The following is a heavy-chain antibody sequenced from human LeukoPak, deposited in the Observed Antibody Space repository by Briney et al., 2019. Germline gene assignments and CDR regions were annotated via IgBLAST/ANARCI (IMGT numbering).Heavy chain of an antibody. Sequence: GASLRLSCAASGFIFRNYAMSWVRQAPGKGLEWVSAITGSGDTTYYADSVKGRFTISRDNSKNTLYVEMNTLRAEDTAVYYCAKWGDYDILTGYYVSDFWGEGTLVTVSS. CDR1: GFIFRNYA. J-gene: IGHJ4*02. V-gene: IGHV3-23*01. D-gene: IGHD3-9*01. CDR3: AKWGDYDILTGYYVSDF. CDR2: ITGSGDTT.